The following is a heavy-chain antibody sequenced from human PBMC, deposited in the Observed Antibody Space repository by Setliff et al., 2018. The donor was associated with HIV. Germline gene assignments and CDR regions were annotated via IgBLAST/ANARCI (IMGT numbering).Heavy chain of an antibody. CDR1: GFTFSSYS. J-gene: IGHJ4*02. V-gene: IGHV3-48*04. CDR3: ARERRGWYPDS. D-gene: IGHD6-19*01. Sequence: GGSLRLSCAASGFTFSSYSMNWVRQAPGKGLEWVSYISSSSSTIYYADSVKGRFTISRDNAKNSLYLQMNSLRAEDTAVYYCARERRGWYPDSWGQGTLVTVSS. CDR2: ISSSSSTI.